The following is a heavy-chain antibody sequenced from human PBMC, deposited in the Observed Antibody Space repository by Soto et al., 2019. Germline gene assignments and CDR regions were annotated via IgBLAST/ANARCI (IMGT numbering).Heavy chain of an antibody. Sequence: SVKVSCKSSGYTFPGYYFHWVRQAPGQGLEWMAWINPKSGDTNYAQKFQGRVTMTRDTSISTAYLDLSSLRSDDTAVYYCPTSSGSCSDYGMDVWGQGTTVTVSS. CDR1: GYTFPGYY. CDR2: INPKSGDT. D-gene: IGHD1-26*01. J-gene: IGHJ6*02. V-gene: IGHV1-2*02. CDR3: PTSSGSCSDYGMDV.